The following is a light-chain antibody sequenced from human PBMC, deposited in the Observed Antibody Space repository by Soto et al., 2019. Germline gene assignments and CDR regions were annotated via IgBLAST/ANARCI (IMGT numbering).Light chain of an antibody. J-gene: IGKJ3*01. CDR1: QGIGTW. Sequence: DIQMTQSPSSVSASVGDRVTITCRASQGIGTWLAWFQQKPGEAPRLLIYDTSSLQSGVPSRFSGSRSGTLFTLTISSLYHEDFASYYCQQDNSFPFTFGPGTKVDIK. CDR2: DTS. CDR3: QQDNSFPFT. V-gene: IGKV1D-12*01.